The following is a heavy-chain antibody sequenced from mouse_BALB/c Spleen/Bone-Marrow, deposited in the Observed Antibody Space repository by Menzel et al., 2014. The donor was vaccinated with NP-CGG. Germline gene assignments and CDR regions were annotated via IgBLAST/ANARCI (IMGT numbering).Heavy chain of an antibody. CDR1: RFTFSSYG. J-gene: IGHJ4*01. CDR2: INSNGGSN. D-gene: IGHD1-1*01. Sequence: EVQLVESGGGLVQPGGSLKLSCADSRFTFSSYGMSWVRQTPDKRLELVATINSNGGSNYYPDSVKGRFTISRDNAKNTLYLQMSSPKSEDTAMYYCARDRYYGYAMDYWGQGTSVTVSS. CDR3: ARDRYYGYAMDY. V-gene: IGHV5-6-3*01.